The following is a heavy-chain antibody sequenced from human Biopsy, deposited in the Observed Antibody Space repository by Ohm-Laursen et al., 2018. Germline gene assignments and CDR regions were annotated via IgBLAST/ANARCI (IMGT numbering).Heavy chain of an antibody. CDR2: ITTSGETT. Sequence: GSLRLSCAASGFTFTSYAMHWVRQAPGKGLEWVSAITTSGETTYYTDPVKGRFTISRDNSKNTLYLQMNSLRAEDTAVYYCARSGWPENDAFDIWGQGTMVTVSS. D-gene: IGHD6-19*01. CDR3: ARSGWPENDAFDI. J-gene: IGHJ3*02. CDR1: GFTFTSYA. V-gene: IGHV3-23*01.